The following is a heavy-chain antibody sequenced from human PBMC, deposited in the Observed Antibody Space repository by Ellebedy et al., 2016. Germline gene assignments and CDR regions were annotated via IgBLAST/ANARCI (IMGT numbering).Heavy chain of an antibody. Sequence: VSVKVSCKASGYTFTSYGISWVRQAPGQGLEWMGWISAYNGNTNYAQKLQGRVTMTTDTSTSTAYMELRSLRSDDTAVYYCARKGYYDFWSGYFNIDYYYYGMDVWGQGTTVTVSS. D-gene: IGHD3-3*01. J-gene: IGHJ6*02. CDR2: ISAYNGNT. CDR1: GYTFTSYG. V-gene: IGHV1-18*01. CDR3: ARKGYYDFWSGYFNIDYYYYGMDV.